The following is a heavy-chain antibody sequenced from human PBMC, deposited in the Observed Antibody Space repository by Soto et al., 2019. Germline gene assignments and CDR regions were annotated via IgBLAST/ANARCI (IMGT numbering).Heavy chain of an antibody. CDR3: AKLNDEYSRSRDY. CDR2: ISYDGSNK. V-gene: IGHV3-30*18. Sequence: GGSLRLSCAASGFTFSSYGMHWVRQAPGKGLEWVAVISYDGSNKYYADSVKGRFTISRDNSKNTLYLQMNSLRAEDTAVYYWAKLNDEYSRSRDYLGQGTLVTVSS. D-gene: IGHD6-6*01. J-gene: IGHJ4*02. CDR1: GFTFSSYG.